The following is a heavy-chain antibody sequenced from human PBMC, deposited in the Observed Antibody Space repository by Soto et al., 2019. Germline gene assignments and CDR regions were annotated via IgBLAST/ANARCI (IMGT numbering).Heavy chain of an antibody. J-gene: IGHJ6*02. CDR3: AREGLIAVAGIGYYYYGMDV. CDR1: GGTFSSYA. Sequence: GASVKVSCKASGGTFSSYAISWVRQAPGQGLGWMGGIIPIFGTANYAQKFQGRVTITADESTSTAYMELSSLRSEDTAVYYCAREGLIAVAGIGYYYYGMDVWGQGTTVTVSS. V-gene: IGHV1-69*13. D-gene: IGHD6-19*01. CDR2: IIPIFGTA.